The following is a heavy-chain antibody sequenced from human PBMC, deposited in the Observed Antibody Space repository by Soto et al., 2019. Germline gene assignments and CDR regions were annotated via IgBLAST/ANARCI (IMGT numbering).Heavy chain of an antibody. CDR1: GFTFRNYA. CDR3: AKDAISGDGIWLMDS. J-gene: IGHJ5*02. Sequence: LRLSCSASGFTFRNYAMTWARQAPGKGLEWVSSLLRSGSSAYYADSVRGRFTISSDTSANSLYLQMDNLRAEDTAIYYCAKDAISGDGIWLMDSWGQGTVVTVSS. V-gene: IGHV3-23*01. D-gene: IGHD4-17*01. CDR2: LLRSGSSA.